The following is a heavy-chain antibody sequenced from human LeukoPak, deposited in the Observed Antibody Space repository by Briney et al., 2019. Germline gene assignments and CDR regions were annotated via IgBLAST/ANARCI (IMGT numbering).Heavy chain of an antibody. CDR2: INSDGSST. J-gene: IGHJ3*02. CDR3: ATAEIVVVARDAFAI. CDR1: GFTFSSYW. D-gene: IGHD2-15*01. Sequence: GGSLRLSCAASGFTFSSYWMHWVRQAPGKGLVWVSRINSDGSSTSYADSVKGRFTISRDNAKNTLYLQMHSLSAEHTAVYYCATAEIVVVARDAFAIWRQGTMATVSS. V-gene: IGHV3-74*01.